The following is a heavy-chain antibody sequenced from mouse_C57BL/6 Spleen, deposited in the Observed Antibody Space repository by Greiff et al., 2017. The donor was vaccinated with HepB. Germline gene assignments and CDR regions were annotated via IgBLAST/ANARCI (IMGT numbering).Heavy chain of an antibody. CDR3: ARSRKFFTTVVGYFDY. V-gene: IGHV1-80*01. CDR2: IYPGDGDT. J-gene: IGHJ2*01. D-gene: IGHD1-1*01. CDR1: GYAFSSYW. Sequence: QVQLQQSGAELVKPGASVKISCKASGYAFSSYWMNWVKQRPGKGLEWIGQIYPGDGDTNYNGKFKGKATLTADKSSSTAYMQLSSLTSEDSAVYFCARSRKFFTTVVGYFDYWGQGTTLTVSS.